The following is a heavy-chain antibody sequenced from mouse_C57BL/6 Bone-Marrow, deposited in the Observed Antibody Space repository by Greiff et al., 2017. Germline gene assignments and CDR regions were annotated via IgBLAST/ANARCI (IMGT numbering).Heavy chain of an antibody. J-gene: IGHJ3*01. D-gene: IGHD4-1*01. CDR3: TLNWDWFAY. Sequence: VQLQQSGAELVRPGASVKLSCTASGFNIKDDYMHWVKQRPEQGLEWIGWIDPEDGDTEYASKIQGKATITADTSSNTAYLQLSSLTSEDTAVYYCTLNWDWFAYWGQGTLVTVSA. V-gene: IGHV14-4*01. CDR2: IDPEDGDT. CDR1: GFNIKDDY.